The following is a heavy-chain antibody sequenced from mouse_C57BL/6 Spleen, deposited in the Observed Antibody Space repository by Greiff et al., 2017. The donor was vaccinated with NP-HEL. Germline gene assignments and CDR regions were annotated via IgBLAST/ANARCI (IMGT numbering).Heavy chain of an antibody. V-gene: IGHV1-80*01. D-gene: IGHD3-3*01. CDR2: IYPGDGDT. J-gene: IGHJ2*01. Sequence: VQLQQSGAELVKPGASVKISCKASGYAFSSYWMNWVKQRPGKGLEWIGQIYPGDGDTNYNGKFKGKATLTADKSSSTAYMQLSSLTSEDSAVYYCAIGDKSYYFDYWGQGTTLPVSS. CDR1: GYAFSSYW. CDR3: AIGDKSYYFDY.